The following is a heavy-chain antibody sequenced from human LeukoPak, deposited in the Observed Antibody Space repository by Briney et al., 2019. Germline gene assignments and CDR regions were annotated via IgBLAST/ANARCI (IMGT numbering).Heavy chain of an antibody. D-gene: IGHD6-13*01. J-gene: IGHJ4*02. V-gene: IGHV3-21*01. CDR3: ARASIAAAGTRPGFDY. CDR1: GFTFSSYS. Sequence: GRSLRLSCAASGFTFSSYSMNWVRQAPGKGLEWVSSISSSSSYIYYADSVKGRFTISRDNAKNSLYLQMNSLRAEDTAVYYCARASIAAAGTRPGFDYWGQGTLVTVSS. CDR2: ISSSSSYI.